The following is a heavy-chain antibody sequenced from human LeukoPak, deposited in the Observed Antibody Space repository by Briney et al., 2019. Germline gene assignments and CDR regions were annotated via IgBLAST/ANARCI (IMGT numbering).Heavy chain of an antibody. CDR1: GFTFSSYA. V-gene: IGHV3-23*01. Sequence: GGSLRLSCAASGFTFSSYAMSWVRQAPGKGLEWASAISGSGGTTYYADSVKGRFSISRDNSKNTLYLQMNSLRAEDTAVYYCASRYYFDYWGQGTLVTVSS. CDR2: ISGSGGTT. J-gene: IGHJ4*02. D-gene: IGHD5-24*01. CDR3: ASRYYFDY.